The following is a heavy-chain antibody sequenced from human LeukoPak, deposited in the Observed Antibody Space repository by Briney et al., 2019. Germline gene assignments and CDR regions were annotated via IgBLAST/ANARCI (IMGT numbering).Heavy chain of an antibody. V-gene: IGHV4-34*01. D-gene: IGHD5-18*01. Sequence: PSETLSLTCAVYGGSFSGYYWSWIRQPPGKGLEWIGEINHSGSTNYNPSLKSRVTISADTSKNQFSLKLSSVTAADTAVYYCARGRGTTAMVKGFDYWGQGTLVTVSS. J-gene: IGHJ4*02. CDR1: GGSFSGYY. CDR3: ARGRGTTAMVKGFDY. CDR2: INHSGST.